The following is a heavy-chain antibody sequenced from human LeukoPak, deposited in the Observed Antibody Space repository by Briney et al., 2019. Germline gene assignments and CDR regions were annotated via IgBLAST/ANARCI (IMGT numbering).Heavy chain of an antibody. CDR3: ARGPSGYFLYFQH. CDR1: GGPISSYY. V-gene: IGHV4-59*08. J-gene: IGHJ1*01. CDR2: IYYSGST. D-gene: IGHD3-22*01. Sequence: SETLSLTCTVSGGPISSYYWSWIRQPPGKGLEWIGYIYYSGSTNYNPSLKSRVTISVDTSKNQFSLKLSSVTAADTAVYYCARGPSGYFLYFQHWGQGTLVTVSS.